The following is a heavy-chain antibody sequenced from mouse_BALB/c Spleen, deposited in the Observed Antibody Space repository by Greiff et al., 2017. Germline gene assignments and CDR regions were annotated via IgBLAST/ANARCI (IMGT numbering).Heavy chain of an antibody. V-gene: IGHV2-9*02. CDR2: IWAGGST. Sequence: VQLVESGPGLVAPSQSLSITCTVSGFSLTSYGVHWVRQPPGKGLEWLGVIWAGGSTNYNSALMSRLSISKDNSKSQVFLKMNSLQTDDTAMYYCAREGKLGRWFAYWGQGTLVTVSA. CDR1: GFSLTSYG. J-gene: IGHJ3*01. D-gene: IGHD4-1*01. CDR3: AREGKLGRWFAY.